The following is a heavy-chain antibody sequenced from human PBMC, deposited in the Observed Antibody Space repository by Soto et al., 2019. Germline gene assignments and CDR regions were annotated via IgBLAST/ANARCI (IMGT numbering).Heavy chain of an antibody. CDR3: ARDTPSGLSGAGKHSGSAYFQH. V-gene: IGHV1-69*13. CDR1: GGTFSSYA. J-gene: IGHJ1*01. CDR2: IIPIFGTA. D-gene: IGHD2-15*01. Sequence: SVKVACKASGGTFSSYAISWVRQAPGQGLEWMGGIIPIFGTANYAQKFQGRVTITADESTSTAYMELSSLRSEDTAVYYCARDTPSGLSGAGKHSGSAYFQHW.